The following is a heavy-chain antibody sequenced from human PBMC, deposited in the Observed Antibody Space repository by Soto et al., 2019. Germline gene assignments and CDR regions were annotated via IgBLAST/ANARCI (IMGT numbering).Heavy chain of an antibody. CDR2: IYYSGST. CDR3: ARLFNYYDSSGYPELALFDY. J-gene: IGHJ4*02. Sequence: PSETLSLTCTVSGGSISSYYWSWIRQPPGKGLEWIGYIYYSGSTNYNPSLKSRVTISVDTSKNQFSLKLSSVTAADTAVYYCARLFNYYDSSGYPELALFDYWGQGTLVTVSS. V-gene: IGHV4-59*08. D-gene: IGHD3-22*01. CDR1: GGSISSYY.